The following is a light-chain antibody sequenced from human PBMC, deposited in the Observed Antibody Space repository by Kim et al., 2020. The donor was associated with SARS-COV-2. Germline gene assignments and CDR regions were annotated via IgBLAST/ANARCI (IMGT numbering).Light chain of an antibody. CDR3: QKYYSTPQT. Sequence: DIVMTQSPESLAVSLGERATINCKSSQSVLYSSNNKNYLAWYQQKPGQPPKLLIYWASTRESGVPDRFSGSGSGTDFTLTISSLQAEDVAVYYCQKYYSTPQTFGQGTKVDIK. J-gene: IGKJ1*01. V-gene: IGKV4-1*01. CDR1: QSVLYSSNNKNY. CDR2: WAS.